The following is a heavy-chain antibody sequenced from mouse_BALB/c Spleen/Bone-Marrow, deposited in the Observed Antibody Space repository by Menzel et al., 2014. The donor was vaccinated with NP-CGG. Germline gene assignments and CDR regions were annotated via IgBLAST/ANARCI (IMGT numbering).Heavy chain of an antibody. CDR3: ATGTWFAY. J-gene: IGHJ3*01. Sequence: VQLKESGPELVKPGASVKIPCKASGYTFTDYNMDWVKQSHGKSLEWIGDINPNNGGTIYNQKFKGKATLTVDKSSSTAYMELRSLTSEDTAVYYGATGTWFAYWGQGTLVTVSA. D-gene: IGHD4-1*01. CDR1: GYTFTDYN. CDR2: INPNNGGT. V-gene: IGHV1-18*01.